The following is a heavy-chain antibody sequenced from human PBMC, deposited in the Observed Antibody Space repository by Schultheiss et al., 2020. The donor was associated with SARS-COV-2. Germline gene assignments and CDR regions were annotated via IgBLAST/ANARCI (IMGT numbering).Heavy chain of an antibody. J-gene: IGHJ5*02. CDR1: GFTFSSYS. D-gene: IGHD3-3*01. Sequence: GGSLRLSCAASGFTFSSYSMNWVRQAPGKGLEWVSAISGSGGSTYYADSVKGRFTISRDNSKNTLYLQMNSLRAEDTAVYYCAKAAYYDFWSAYYMGVDPWGQGTLVTVSS. CDR2: ISGSGGST. V-gene: IGHV3-23*01. CDR3: AKAAYYDFWSAYYMGVDP.